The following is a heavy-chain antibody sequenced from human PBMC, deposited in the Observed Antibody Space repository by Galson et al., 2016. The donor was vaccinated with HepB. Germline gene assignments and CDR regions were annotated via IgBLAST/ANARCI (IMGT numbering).Heavy chain of an antibody. J-gene: IGHJ5*02. CDR2: IKQDGTVK. CDR1: GFTLSPYW. V-gene: IGHV3-7*03. CDR3: AKGRSLSAAVSIWFDP. D-gene: IGHD6-13*01. Sequence: SLRLSCAVSGFTLSPYWMSWVRQAPGKGLEWVAYIKQDGTVKYYVDSVKGRFTISRDNAKNSLTLQMDSLSAEDTAVYYCAKGRSLSAAVSIWFDPWGQGTLVTVSS.